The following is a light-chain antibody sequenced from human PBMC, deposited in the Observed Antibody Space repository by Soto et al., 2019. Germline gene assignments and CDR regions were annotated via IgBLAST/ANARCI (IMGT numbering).Light chain of an antibody. CDR3: QSYDSTLSGRYV. CDR2: GNI. V-gene: IGLV1-40*01. J-gene: IGLJ1*01. Sequence: QSVLTQPPSVSGAPGQRVTISCTGSSSNIGAGYDVHWYQQRPGTAPKLLIFGNINRPSGVPDRFSGSKSGTSASLAITGLQAEDEGDYYCQSYDSTLSGRYVFGTGTKLTVL. CDR1: SSNIGAGYD.